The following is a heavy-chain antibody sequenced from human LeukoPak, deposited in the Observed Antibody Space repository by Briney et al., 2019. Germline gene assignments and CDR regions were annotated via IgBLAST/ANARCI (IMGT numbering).Heavy chain of an antibody. CDR3: AREVDSSGSFLY. J-gene: IGHJ4*02. CDR2: IRKKEFGGTA. CDR1: GFTFGDYG. D-gene: IGHD6-19*01. Sequence: GGSLRLSCTTSGFTFGDYGVAWVRQAPGKGLEWIGFIRKKEFGGTAEYAASVKDRFTISRDNSKNTLYLQMNSLRAEDTAVYYCAREVDSSGSFLYWGQGTLVTVSS. V-gene: IGHV3-49*04.